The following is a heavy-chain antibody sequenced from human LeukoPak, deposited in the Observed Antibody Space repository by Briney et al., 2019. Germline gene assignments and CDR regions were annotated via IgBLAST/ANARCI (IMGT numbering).Heavy chain of an antibody. D-gene: IGHD6-19*01. CDR2: IYYSGST. Sequence: KSSETLSLTCTVSGGSISAYYWYWIRQPPGKGLEWIGYIYYSGSTKYNPSLKSRVTISVDTSKTQFSLRLSSVTAADTAVYYCARCVAVAAWFDPWGQGTLVTVS. CDR1: GGSISAYY. CDR3: ARCVAVAAWFDP. V-gene: IGHV4-59*08. J-gene: IGHJ5*02.